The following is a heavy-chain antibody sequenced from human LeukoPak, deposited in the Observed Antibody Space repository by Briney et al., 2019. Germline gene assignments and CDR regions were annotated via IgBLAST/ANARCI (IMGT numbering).Heavy chain of an antibody. CDR2: IYYSGTT. CDR3: ARQVSDYYYHYMDV. V-gene: IGHV4-39*01. Sequence: PSETLSLTCTVSGGSIISSTYYWGWVRQSPGKGLKWIGNIYYSGTTYYNPSLKSRVTISEDTSRNRFSLMLSSVTAADTAIYYCARQVSDYYYHYMDVWGEGTTVIVSS. J-gene: IGHJ6*03. CDR1: GGSIISSTYY.